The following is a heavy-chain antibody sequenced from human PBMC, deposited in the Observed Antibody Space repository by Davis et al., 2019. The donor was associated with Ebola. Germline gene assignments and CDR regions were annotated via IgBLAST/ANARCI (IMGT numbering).Heavy chain of an antibody. CDR2: IYYSGST. V-gene: IGHV4-61*01. J-gene: IGHJ4*02. CDR3: ARGGWEQGGFDY. CDR1: GGSVSSGSYY. Sequence: PGGSLRLSCTVSGGSVSSGSYYWSWIRQPPGKGLEWIGYIYYSGSTNYNPSLKSRVTISVDTSKNQFSLKLSSVTAADTAVYYCARGGWEQGGFDYWGQGTLVTVSS. D-gene: IGHD1-26*01.